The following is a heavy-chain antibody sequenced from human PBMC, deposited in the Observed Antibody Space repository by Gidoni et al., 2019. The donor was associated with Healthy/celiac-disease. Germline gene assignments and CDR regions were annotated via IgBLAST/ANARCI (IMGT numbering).Heavy chain of an antibody. J-gene: IGHJ6*02. CDR1: GGSISSSNW. Sequence: QVQLQESGPGLVKPSGTLSLTCAVSGGSISSSNWWRWVRQPPGKGLEWIGEIYHSGSTNYNPSLKSRVTISVDKSKNQFSLKLSSVTAADTAVYYCASRAGTNPHIVVVMSWDYYYGMDVWGQGTTVTVSS. CDR3: ASRAGTNPHIVVVMSWDYYYGMDV. CDR2: IYHSGST. D-gene: IGHD3-22*01. V-gene: IGHV4-4*02.